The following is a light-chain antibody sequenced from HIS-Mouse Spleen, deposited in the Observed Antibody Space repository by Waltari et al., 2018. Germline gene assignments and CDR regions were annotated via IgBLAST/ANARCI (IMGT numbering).Light chain of an antibody. CDR2: EDS. CDR3: YSTDSGGNHRV. J-gene: IGLJ2*01. CDR1: ALPKKY. V-gene: IGLV3-10*01. Sequence: SYELTRPPSVSVSPGQTARIPCSGDALPKKYAYWYQQKSGQAPVLVIYEDSKRPSGIPERFSGSSSGTMATLTISGAQVEDEADYYCYSTDSGGNHRVFGGGTKLTVL.